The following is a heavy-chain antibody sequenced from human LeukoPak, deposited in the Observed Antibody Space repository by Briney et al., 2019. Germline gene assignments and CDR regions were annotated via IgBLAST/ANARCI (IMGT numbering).Heavy chain of an antibody. CDR3: ATDGSPFDY. Sequence: GRSLRLSCAASGFTFSSYAMHWVRQAPGKGLDWAAVISSDGNTQYYADSVKGRFTISRDNAKNSLYLQMNSLRAEDTAVYYCATDGSPFDYWGQGTLVTVSS. V-gene: IGHV3-30-3*01. CDR2: ISSDGNTQ. CDR1: GFTFSSYA. J-gene: IGHJ4*02.